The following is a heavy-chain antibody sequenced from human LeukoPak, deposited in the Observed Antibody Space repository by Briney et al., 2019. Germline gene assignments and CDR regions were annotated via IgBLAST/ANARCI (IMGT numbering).Heavy chain of an antibody. CDR3: AKSFMGGSITWFDP. D-gene: IGHD3-16*01. V-gene: IGHV3-23*01. Sequence: PGGSLRLSCAASGFTFSSYAMSWVRQAPGKGGEGVSDISGSGGSKYYADSVKGGFNISRDNYKNTLYVQMNRLRGGETAVYYCAKSFMGGSITWFDPWGQGTLVTVSS. J-gene: IGHJ5*02. CDR1: GFTFSSYA. CDR2: ISGSGGSK.